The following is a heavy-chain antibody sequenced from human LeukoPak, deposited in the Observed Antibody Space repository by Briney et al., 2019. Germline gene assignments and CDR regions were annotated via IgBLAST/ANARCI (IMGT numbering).Heavy chain of an antibody. CDR1: GGSISSGGYY. CDR3: ARVRGDSSVLYFDY. Sequence: PSQTLSLTCTVSGGSISSGGYYWSWIRQPPGKGLEWIGYIYHSGSTYYNPSLKSRVTISVDRSKNQFSLKLSSVTAADTAVYYCARVRGDSSVLYFDYWGQGTLVTVSS. V-gene: IGHV4-30-2*01. CDR2: IYHSGST. J-gene: IGHJ4*02. D-gene: IGHD3-22*01.